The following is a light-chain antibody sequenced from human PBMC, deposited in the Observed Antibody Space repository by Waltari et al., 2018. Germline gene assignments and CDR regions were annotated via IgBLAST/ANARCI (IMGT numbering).Light chain of an antibody. J-gene: IGLJ2*01. Sequence: QSALTQPASVSESPGQSITISCTGTRSDVGGYNYVSWYQQHPGKAPKLMIYDVSKRPQGGPNRFPCSKSANTASLTISGLQAEDEADYYCSSYTSSSPVVFGGGTKLTVL. CDR1: RSDVGGYNY. CDR2: DVS. CDR3: SSYTSSSPVV. V-gene: IGLV2-14*01.